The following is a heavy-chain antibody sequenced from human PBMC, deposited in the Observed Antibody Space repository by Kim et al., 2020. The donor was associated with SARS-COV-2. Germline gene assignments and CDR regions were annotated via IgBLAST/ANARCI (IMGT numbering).Heavy chain of an antibody. V-gene: IGHV4-39*01. J-gene: IGHJ3*02. CDR2: IYYSGST. Sequence: SETLSLTCTVSGGSISSSSYYWGWIRQPPGKGLEWIGSIYYSGSTYYNPSLKSRVTISVDTSKNQSSLKLSSVTAADTAVYYCATDPTSIVVVKTNAFDIWGQGTMVTVSS. CDR1: GGSISSSSYY. CDR3: ATDPTSIVVVKTNAFDI. D-gene: IGHD3-22*01.